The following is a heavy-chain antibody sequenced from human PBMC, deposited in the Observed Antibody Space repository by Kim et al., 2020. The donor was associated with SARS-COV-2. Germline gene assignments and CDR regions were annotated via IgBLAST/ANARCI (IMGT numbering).Heavy chain of an antibody. CDR2: NYDSGTT. CDR3: ARRGGTYFHN. V-gene: IGHV4-39*01. Sequence: SETLSLTCTVYGGSISSSSYYWGWNRQRTGKGREWIGSNYDSGTTYYNPTRKSRVTISGATSKNQFSLKFRSVTAADTAVYYCARRGGTYFHNWGQGPL. D-gene: IGHD5-12*01. J-gene: IGHJ4*02. CDR1: GGSISSSSYY.